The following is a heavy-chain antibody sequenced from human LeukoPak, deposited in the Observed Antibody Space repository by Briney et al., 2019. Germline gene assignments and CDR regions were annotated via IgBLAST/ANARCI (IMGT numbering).Heavy chain of an antibody. CDR3: ARDSGTIFGIVRYYFDY. CDR1: GYTFTGYY. J-gene: IGHJ4*02. V-gene: IGHV1-18*04. D-gene: IGHD3-3*01. Sequence: ASVKVSCKASGYTFTGYYMHWVRQAPGQGLEWMGWISTYTGRINYAQKLQGRVTMTTDTSTSTAYMELRSLRSDDTAVYYCARDSGTIFGIVRYYFDYWGQGTLVTVSS. CDR2: ISTYTGRI.